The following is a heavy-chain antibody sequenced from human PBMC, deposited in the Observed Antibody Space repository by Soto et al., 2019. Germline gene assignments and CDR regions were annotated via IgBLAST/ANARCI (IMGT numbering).Heavy chain of an antibody. D-gene: IGHD3-10*01. CDR2: INAGNGNT. V-gene: IGHV1-3*01. CDR1: GYTFTSCA. CDR3: ARAHRGSGSYYNAIYYYGMDV. J-gene: IGHJ6*02. Sequence: VSVKVSCKASGYTFTSCAMHWVRQAPGQRLEWMGWINAGNGNTKYSQKFQGRVTITRDTSASTAYMELSSLRSEDTAVYYCARAHRGSGSYYNAIYYYGMDVWGQGTKVTVSS.